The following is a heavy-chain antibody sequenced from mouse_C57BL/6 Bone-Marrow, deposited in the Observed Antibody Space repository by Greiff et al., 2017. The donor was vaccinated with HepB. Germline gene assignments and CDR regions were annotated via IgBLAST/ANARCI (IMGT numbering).Heavy chain of an antibody. Sequence: VQLKQSGPELVKPGASVKMSCKASGYTFTDYNMHWVKQSHGKSLEWIGYINPNNGGTSYNQKFKGKATLTVNKSSSTAYMELRSLTSEDSAVYYCARKGGYGSWFAYWGQGTLVTVSA. J-gene: IGHJ3*01. CDR2: INPNNGGT. CDR3: ARKGGYGSWFAY. CDR1: GYTFTDYN. V-gene: IGHV1-22*01. D-gene: IGHD1-1*01.